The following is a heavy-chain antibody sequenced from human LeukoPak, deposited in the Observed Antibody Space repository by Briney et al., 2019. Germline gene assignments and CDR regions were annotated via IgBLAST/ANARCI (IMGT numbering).Heavy chain of an antibody. CDR1: GGSSSSGDYF. V-gene: IGHV4-30-4*08. Sequence: SETLSLTCTVSGGSSSSGDYFWNWIRQTPGKGLEWIVYIYYSGSTYYNPSLRSRVSISVDTSKNQFSLKLTSVTAADTAVYYCARAGIGIEVAGTIHNWFDPWGQGTQVTVSS. D-gene: IGHD6-19*01. CDR3: ARAGIGIEVAGTIHNWFDP. CDR2: IYYSGST. J-gene: IGHJ5*02.